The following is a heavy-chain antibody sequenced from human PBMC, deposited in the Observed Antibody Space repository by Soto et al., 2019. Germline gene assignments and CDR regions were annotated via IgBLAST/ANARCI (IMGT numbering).Heavy chain of an antibody. CDR3: ARGGVRYFDSNT. Sequence: PSETLSLTCTVAGGSISSYYWSWIRQPPGKGLEWIGYIYYSGSTNYNPSLKSRVTISVDTSKNQFSLKLSSVTAADTAVYYCARGGVRYFDSNTWGQRNLVTVSS. D-gene: IGHD3-9*01. V-gene: IGHV4-59*01. J-gene: IGHJ1*01. CDR2: IYYSGST. CDR1: GGSISSYY.